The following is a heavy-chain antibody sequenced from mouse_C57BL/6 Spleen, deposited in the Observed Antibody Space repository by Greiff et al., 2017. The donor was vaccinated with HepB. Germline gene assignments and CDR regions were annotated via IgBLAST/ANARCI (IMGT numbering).Heavy chain of an antibody. V-gene: IGHV14-4*01. Sequence: EVQLQQSGAELVRPGASVKLSCTASGFNIKDDYMHWVKQRPEQGLEWIGWIDPENGDTEYASKFQGKATITADTSSNTAYLQLSSLTSEDTAVYYCTTGHGSSRDYWGQGTTLTVSS. J-gene: IGHJ2*01. CDR3: TTGHGSSRDY. D-gene: IGHD1-1*01. CDR1: GFNIKDDY. CDR2: IDPENGDT.